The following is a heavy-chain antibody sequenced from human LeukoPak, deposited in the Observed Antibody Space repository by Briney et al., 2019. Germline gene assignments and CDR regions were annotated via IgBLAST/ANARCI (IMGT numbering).Heavy chain of an antibody. D-gene: IGHD4-17*01. J-gene: IGHJ4*02. CDR2: IYSGGTT. CDR1: GFTVSSND. CDR3: ASRRDYGINY. V-gene: IGHV3-53*01. Sequence: QPGGSLRLSCAASGFTVSSNDMSWVRQAPGKGLEWVSVIYSGGTTYYADSVKGRFTISRDNSKNTLYLQMNSLRGDDTAVYYCASRRDYGINYWGQGTLVTVSS.